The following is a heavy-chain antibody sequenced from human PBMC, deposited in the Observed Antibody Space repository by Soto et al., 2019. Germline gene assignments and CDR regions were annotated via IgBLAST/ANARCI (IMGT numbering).Heavy chain of an antibody. CDR2: IIPILGIA. CDR1: GGTFSSYT. Sequence: QVQLVQSGAEVKKPGSSVKVSCKASGGTFSSYTISWVRQAPGQGLEWMGRIIPILGIANYAQKFQGRVTITADKSTSTAYMELSSLRSEDTAVYYCRITGTTKSHNNWFDPWGQGTLVTVSS. J-gene: IGHJ5*02. CDR3: RITGTTKSHNNWFDP. D-gene: IGHD1-20*01. V-gene: IGHV1-69*02.